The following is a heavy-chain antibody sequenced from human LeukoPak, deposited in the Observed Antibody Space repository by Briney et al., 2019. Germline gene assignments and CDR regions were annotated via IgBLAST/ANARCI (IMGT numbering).Heavy chain of an antibody. CDR2: ISGGAGST. J-gene: IGHJ4*02. D-gene: IGHD4-17*01. V-gene: IGHV3-23*01. CDR3: AKQDYGDLAPFDY. CDR1: GFTFSSYV. Sequence: GGSLRLSCAASGFTFSSYVMSWVRQAPGKGLEWVSTISGGAGSTYYVDSVKGRFTISRDNSKNTLYLQMNSLRAEDTAVYYCAKQDYGDLAPFDYWGQGTLVTVSS.